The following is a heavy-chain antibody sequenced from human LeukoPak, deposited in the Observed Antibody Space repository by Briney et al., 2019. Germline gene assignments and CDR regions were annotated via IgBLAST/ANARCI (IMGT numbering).Heavy chain of an antibody. D-gene: IGHD4-23*01. CDR3: ARGDLDYRGNYFDL. Sequence: GGSLRLSCGASGFIFSSYSMNWVRQAPGKGMEWVSSISTSSRNIFYADSVKGRFTISRDNARTSLCLQLDSLRPEDTGIYYCARGDLDYRGNYFDLWGQGTLVTVSS. CDR2: ISTSSRNI. J-gene: IGHJ4*02. CDR1: GFIFSSYS. V-gene: IGHV3-21*04.